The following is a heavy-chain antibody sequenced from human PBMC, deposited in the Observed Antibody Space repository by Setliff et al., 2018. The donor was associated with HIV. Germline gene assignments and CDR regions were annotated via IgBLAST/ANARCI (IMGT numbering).Heavy chain of an antibody. V-gene: IGHV1-8*02. J-gene: IGHJ6*03. D-gene: IGHD6-19*01. CDR1: GYTFTSYD. CDR2: MNPNSGNT. CDR3: ARGAWYTSGWYSSRYMDV. Sequence: ASVKVSCKASGYTFTSYDSNWVRQATGQGLEWMGWMNPNSGNTGYAQKFQGRVTMTRNTSISTAYMELSSLRSEDTAVYYCARGAWYTSGWYSSRYMDVWGKGTTVTVSS.